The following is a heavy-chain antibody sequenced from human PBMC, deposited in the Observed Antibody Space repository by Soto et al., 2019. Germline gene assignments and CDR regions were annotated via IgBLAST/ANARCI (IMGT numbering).Heavy chain of an antibody. J-gene: IGHJ4*02. CDR3: TSYGLGVPAAIGY. V-gene: IGHV3-73*01. CDR1: GFTFSGSA. CDR2: IRSKANSYAT. Sequence: GGSLRLSCAASGFTFSGSAMHWVRQASGKGLEWVGRIRSKANSYATAYAASVKGRFTISRDDSKNTAYLQMNSLKTEDTAVYYCTSYGLGVPAAIGYWGQGTLVTVS. D-gene: IGHD2-2*02.